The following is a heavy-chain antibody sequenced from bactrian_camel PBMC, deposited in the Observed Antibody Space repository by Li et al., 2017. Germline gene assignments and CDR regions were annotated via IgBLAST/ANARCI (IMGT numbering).Heavy chain of an antibody. V-gene: IGHV3-2*01. CDR1: GRPHISNC. D-gene: IGHD6*01. Sequence: VQLVESGGGSVQVGKSLRLSCAASGRPHISNCIGWFKVGEAVAGIWNGRGHRYLAESVKGRFAISHDNAESTVYLDMNNLKVEDTGMYRCAAVLCGSVRTGTLRATDWGQGTQVTVS. J-gene: IGHJ4*01. CDR3: AAVLCGSVRTGTLRATD. CDR2: IWNGRGHR.